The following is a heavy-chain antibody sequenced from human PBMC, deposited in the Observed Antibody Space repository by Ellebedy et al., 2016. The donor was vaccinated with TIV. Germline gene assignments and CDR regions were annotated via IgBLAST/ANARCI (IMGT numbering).Heavy chain of an antibody. J-gene: IGHJ1*01. V-gene: IGHV3-30-3*01. CDR3: ARDYGGNSIYFHH. CDR1: GFTFSSYA. Sequence: LSLTCXASGFTFSSYAMHWVRQAPGKGLEWVAVISYDGSNKYYADSVKGRFTISRDNSKNTLYLQMNSLRAEDTAVYYCARDYGGNSIYFHHWGQGTLVTVSS. D-gene: IGHD4-23*01. CDR2: ISYDGSNK.